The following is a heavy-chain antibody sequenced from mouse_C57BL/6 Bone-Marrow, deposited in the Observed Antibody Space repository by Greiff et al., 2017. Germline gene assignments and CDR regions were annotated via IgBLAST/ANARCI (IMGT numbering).Heavy chain of an antibody. CDR1: GYTFTSYW. Sequence: QVQLQQPGAELVKPGASVKVSCKASGYTFTSYWMHWVKQRPGQGLEWIGRLHPSDSDTNYNQKFKGKATLTVYKSSSTAYMQLSSLTSEYSAVYYCAIWRPQPYFDVWGTGTTVTVSS. V-gene: IGHV1-74*01. CDR2: LHPSDSDT. D-gene: IGHD3-2*02. CDR3: AIWRPQPYFDV. J-gene: IGHJ1*03.